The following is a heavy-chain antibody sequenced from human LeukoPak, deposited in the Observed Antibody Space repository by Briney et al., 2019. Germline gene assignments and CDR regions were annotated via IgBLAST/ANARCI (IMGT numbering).Heavy chain of an antibody. D-gene: IGHD6-13*01. CDR2: ISSSSSYI. Sequence: ETLSLTCTVSGGSISSSSYYWGWIRQPPGKGLEWVSSISSSSSYIYYADSVKGRFTISRDNAKNSLYLQMNSLRAEDTAVYYCASSSSSPSFDYWGQGTLVTVSS. J-gene: IGHJ4*02. CDR1: GGSISSSS. CDR3: ASSSSSPSFDY. V-gene: IGHV3-21*01.